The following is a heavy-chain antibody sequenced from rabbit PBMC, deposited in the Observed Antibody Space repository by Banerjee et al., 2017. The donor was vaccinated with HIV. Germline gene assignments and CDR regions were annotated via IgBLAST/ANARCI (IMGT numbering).Heavy chain of an antibody. V-gene: IGHV1S45*01. CDR2: IYTGSSGST. CDR3: ARDLAGVIGWNFNL. J-gene: IGHJ4*01. D-gene: IGHD4-1*01. Sequence: QEQLVESGGGLVQPEGSLTLTCTASGFSFSSSYYMCWVRQAPGKGLEWIGCIYTGSSGSTYYASWAKGRFTISKTSSTTVTLQMTSLTVADTATYFCARDLAGVIGWNFNLWGQGTLVTVS. CDR1: GFSFSSSYY.